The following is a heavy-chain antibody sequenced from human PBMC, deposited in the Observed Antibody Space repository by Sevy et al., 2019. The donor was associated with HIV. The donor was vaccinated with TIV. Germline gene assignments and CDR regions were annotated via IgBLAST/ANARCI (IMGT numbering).Heavy chain of an antibody. CDR1: GFSLSTSGVG. CDR3: AHTTLGLIAAAASYYFDY. CDR2: IYWNDDK. J-gene: IGHJ4*02. V-gene: IGHV2-5*01. Sequence: SGPTLVNPTQTLTLTCTFSGFSLSTSGVGVGWIRQPPGKALEWLALIYWNDDKRYSTSLKSRLTITKDTSKNQVVLTMTHMDPVDTATYYCAHTTLGLIAAAASYYFDYWGQGTLVTVSS. D-gene: IGHD6-13*01.